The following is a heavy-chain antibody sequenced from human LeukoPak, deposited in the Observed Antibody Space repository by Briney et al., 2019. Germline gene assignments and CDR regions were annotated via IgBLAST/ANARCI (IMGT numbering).Heavy chain of an antibody. CDR2: ISGSGGST. J-gene: IGHJ4*02. V-gene: IGHV3-23*01. D-gene: IGHD2-15*01. Sequence: PGGSLRLSCAASGFTFSSYAMSWVRQAPGKGLEWVSAISGSGGSTYYADSVKGRFTISRDNSKNTLYLQMNSLRAEDTAVYYCARDPGPKSAVGMDYWGQGTLVTVSS. CDR1: GFTFSSYA. CDR3: ARDPGPKSAVGMDY.